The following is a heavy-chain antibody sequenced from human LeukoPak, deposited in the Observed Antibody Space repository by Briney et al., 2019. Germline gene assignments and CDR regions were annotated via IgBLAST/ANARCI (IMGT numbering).Heavy chain of an antibody. CDR2: ISGSGGST. CDR1: GFTFSSYV. CDR3: AKDLVTMVRGARDYYMDV. J-gene: IGHJ6*03. Sequence: GGSLRLSCAASGFTFSSYVMSWVRQAPGKGLEWVSAISGSGGSTYYADSVKGRFTISRDNAKNTLYLQMNSLRAEDTAVYYCAKDLVTMVRGARDYYMDVWGKGTTVTVSS. V-gene: IGHV3-23*01. D-gene: IGHD3-10*01.